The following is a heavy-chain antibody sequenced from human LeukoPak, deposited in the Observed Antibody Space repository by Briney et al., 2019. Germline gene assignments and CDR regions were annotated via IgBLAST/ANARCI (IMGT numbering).Heavy chain of an antibody. CDR2: ISYDGSNK. CDR1: GFTVSSNY. D-gene: IGHD3-22*01. CDR3: AKDKAYYDSSGPQY. Sequence: GGSLRLSCAASGFTVSSNYMSWVRQAPGKGLERVAVISYDGSNKYYADSVKGRFTISRDNSKNTLYLQMNSLRAEDTAVYYCAKDKAYYDSSGPQYWGQGTLVTVSS. V-gene: IGHV3-30*18. J-gene: IGHJ4*02.